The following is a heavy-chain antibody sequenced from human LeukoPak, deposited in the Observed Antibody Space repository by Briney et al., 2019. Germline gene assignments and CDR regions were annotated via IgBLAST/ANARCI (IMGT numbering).Heavy chain of an antibody. CDR1: GFTFSRYA. J-gene: IGHJ4*02. D-gene: IGHD6-6*01. CDR2: ISGSGGST. V-gene: IGHV3-23*01. CDR3: ARARRGSSCMNY. Sequence: PGGSLRLSCAASGFTFSRYAMSWVRQAPGKGLEWVSSISGSGGSTYYADSVKGRFTISRDNAKNSLYLQMNSLRAEDTAVYYCARARRGSSCMNYWGQGTLVTVSS.